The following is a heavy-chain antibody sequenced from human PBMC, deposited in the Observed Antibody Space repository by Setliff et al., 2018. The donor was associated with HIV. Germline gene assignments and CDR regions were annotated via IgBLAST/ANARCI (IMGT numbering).Heavy chain of an antibody. Sequence: RASVKVSCKVSGYTFNSYYMHWIRQAPGQGLEWMGLIGPSGSSTTYAQNFQGRVTMSRDTSTNTVYMELSSLRSEDTAVYYCARDHIAARSVDYWGQGTLVTV. D-gene: IGHD6-6*01. V-gene: IGHV1-46*02. CDR1: GYTFNSYY. CDR3: ARDHIAARSVDY. J-gene: IGHJ4*02. CDR2: IGPSGSST.